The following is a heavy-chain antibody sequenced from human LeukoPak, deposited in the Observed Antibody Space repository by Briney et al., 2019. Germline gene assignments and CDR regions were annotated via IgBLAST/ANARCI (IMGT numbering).Heavy chain of an antibody. V-gene: IGHV4-59*01. J-gene: IGHJ3*02. CDR1: GGSISSFY. D-gene: IGHD3-3*01. CDR3: AGGRFLDAFDI. Sequence: SETLSLTCTVSGGSISSFYWSWIRQPPGKGLEWIGYISYSGSTHYNPSLKSRVTISVDTSKNQFSLKLSSVTAADTAVYYCAGGRFLDAFDIWGQGTMVTVSP. CDR2: ISYSGST.